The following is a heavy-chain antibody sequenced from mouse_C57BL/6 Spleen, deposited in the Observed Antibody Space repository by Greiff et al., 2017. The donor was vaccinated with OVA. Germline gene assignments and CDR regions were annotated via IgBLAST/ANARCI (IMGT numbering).Heavy chain of an antibody. V-gene: IGHV1-15*01. CDR2: IDPETGGT. CDR3: TDYYGSSLWFAY. Sequence: QVQLQQSGAELVRPGASVTLSCKASGYTFTDYEMHWVKQTPVHGLEWIGAIDPETGGTAYNQKFKGKAILTADKSSSTAYMELRSLTSEDSAVYYCTDYYGSSLWFAYWGQGTLVTGSA. CDR1: GYTFTDYE. D-gene: IGHD1-1*01. J-gene: IGHJ3*01.